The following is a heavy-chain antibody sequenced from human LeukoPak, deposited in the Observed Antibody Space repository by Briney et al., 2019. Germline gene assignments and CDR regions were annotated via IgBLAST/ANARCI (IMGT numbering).Heavy chain of an antibody. Sequence: GASVKVSCKASAYTLSGYYMHWVRQAPGQGLEWMGWINPKSGVTNYAQKFPGRVTMTWDTSINTTFMELSRLRSDDTAVYYCARRIAVAGSPVYYFDYWGQGTLVTVSS. J-gene: IGHJ4*02. CDR1: AYTLSGYY. CDR2: INPKSGVT. CDR3: ARRIAVAGSPVYYFDY. D-gene: IGHD6-19*01. V-gene: IGHV1-2*02.